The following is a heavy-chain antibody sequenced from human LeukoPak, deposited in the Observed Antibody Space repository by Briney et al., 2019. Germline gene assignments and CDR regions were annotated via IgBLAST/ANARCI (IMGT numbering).Heavy chain of an antibody. Sequence: SETLSLTCTVSGGSISSYYWSWIRQPPGKGLEWIGYIYYSGSTNYNPSLKSRVTISVDTSKNQFSLKLSSVTAADTAVYYCAREREGDYPRSYFDYWGQGTLVTVSS. CDR3: AREREGDYPRSYFDY. CDR1: GGSISSYY. J-gene: IGHJ4*02. D-gene: IGHD4-17*01. CDR2: IYYSGST. V-gene: IGHV4-59*01.